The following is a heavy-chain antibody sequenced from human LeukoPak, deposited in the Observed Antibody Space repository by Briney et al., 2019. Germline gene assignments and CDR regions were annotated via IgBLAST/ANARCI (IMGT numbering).Heavy chain of an antibody. V-gene: IGHV5-51*01. CDR2: IYPGDSDT. CDR1: GYSFTSYW. CDR3: ATRTLAVADAFDI. Sequence: ESLKISCKGSGYSFTSYWIGWVRQMPGKGLEWMGIIYPGDSDTRYSPSFQGQVTISADKSISTAYLQWSSLKASDTAMYYCATRTLAVADAFDIWGQGTMVTVSS. D-gene: IGHD6-19*01. J-gene: IGHJ3*02.